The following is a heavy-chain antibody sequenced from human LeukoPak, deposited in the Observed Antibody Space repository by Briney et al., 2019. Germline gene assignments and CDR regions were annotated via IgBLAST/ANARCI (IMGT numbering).Heavy chain of an antibody. D-gene: IGHD5-12*01. V-gene: IGHV4-4*09. CDR1: GGSISSYY. Sequence: NPSETLSLTCTVSGGSISSYYWSWIRQPPGKGLEWIGYIYTSGSTNYNPSLKSRVTISVDTSKNQFSLKLSSVTAADTAVYYCARAGFRGYGGLLDNWGQGTLVTVSS. J-gene: IGHJ4*02. CDR3: ARAGFRGYGGLLDN. CDR2: IYTSGST.